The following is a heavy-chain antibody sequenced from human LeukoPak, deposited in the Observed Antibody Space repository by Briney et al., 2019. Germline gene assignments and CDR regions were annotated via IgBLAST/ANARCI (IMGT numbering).Heavy chain of an antibody. CDR3: ARGGYYGSGSFPDY. CDR1: GYIFTSFG. V-gene: IGHV1-18*01. J-gene: IGHJ4*02. CDR2: MSPHTGNT. Sequence: ASVKVSCKASGYIFTSFGINWVRQAPGQGLEWMGWMSPHTGNTQYTQKLQGRLTMTTDTSTSTAYMDLRSLISDDTAVYFCARGGYYGSGSFPDYWGQGTLVTVPS. D-gene: IGHD3-10*01.